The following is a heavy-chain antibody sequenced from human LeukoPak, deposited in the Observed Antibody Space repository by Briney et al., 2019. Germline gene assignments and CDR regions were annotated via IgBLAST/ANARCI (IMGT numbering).Heavy chain of an antibody. D-gene: IGHD6-19*01. Sequence: PGGSLRLSCAASGFTFSSYWMSWSGRAQGKGLEWVANIKQDGSEKYYVDSVKGRFTISRDNAKNSLYLQMNSLRAEDTAVYYCARGWLADYWGQGTLVTVSS. J-gene: IGHJ4*02. CDR2: IKQDGSEK. CDR3: ARGWLADY. CDR1: GFTFSSYW. V-gene: IGHV3-7*05.